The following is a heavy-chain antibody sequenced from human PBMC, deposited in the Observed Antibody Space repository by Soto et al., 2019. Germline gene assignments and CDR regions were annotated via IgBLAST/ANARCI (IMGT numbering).Heavy chain of an antibody. D-gene: IGHD6-6*01. CDR3: AKDLADGRIAARPGYYYGMDV. J-gene: IGHJ6*02. CDR2: ISGSGGST. Sequence: GGSLRLSCAASGFTFSSYAMSWVRQAPGKGLEWISAISGSGGSTYYAASVKGRFTISRDNSKNTLYLQMNSLRAEDTAVYYCAKDLADGRIAARPGYYYGMDVWGQGTTVTVSS. V-gene: IGHV3-23*01. CDR1: GFTFSSYA.